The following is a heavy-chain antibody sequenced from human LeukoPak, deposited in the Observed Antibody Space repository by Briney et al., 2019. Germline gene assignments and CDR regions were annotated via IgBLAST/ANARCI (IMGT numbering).Heavy chain of an antibody. J-gene: IGHJ6*02. D-gene: IGHD2-15*01. Sequence: PGRSLRLSCAASGFTFSSYGMHWVRQAPGKGLEWVAVISYDGSNKYYADSVKGRFTISRDNSKNTLYLQMNSLRAEDTAVYYCAKELRIRSPYYYYGMDVWGQGTTVTVSS. CDR3: AKELRIRSPYYYYGMDV. V-gene: IGHV3-30*18. CDR1: GFTFSSYG. CDR2: ISYDGSNK.